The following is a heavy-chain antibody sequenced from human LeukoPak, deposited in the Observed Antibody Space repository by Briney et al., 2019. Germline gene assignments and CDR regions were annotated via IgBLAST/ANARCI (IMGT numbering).Heavy chain of an antibody. Sequence: GGSLRLSCVASGFIVSGNYMSWIRQAPGKEPQWVSIIYPDGRAFYADSVKGRFTISRGNSRNTLYLQMNSLRADDTALYARGRMPNGADNWGQGTLVTVSS. V-gene: IGHV3-53*01. J-gene: IGHJ4*02. D-gene: IGHD1-26*01. CDR1: GFIVSGNY. CDR3: GRMPNGADN. CDR2: IYPDGRA.